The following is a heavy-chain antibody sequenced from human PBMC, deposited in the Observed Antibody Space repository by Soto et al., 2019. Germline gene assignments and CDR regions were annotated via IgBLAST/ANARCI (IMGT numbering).Heavy chain of an antibody. CDR2: INHSGST. Sequence: SETLSLTCAVYGGSFSGYYWSWIRQPPGKGLEWIGEINHSGSTNYNPSLKSRVTISVDTSKNQFSLKLGSVTAADTAVYYCARGQQLVILDYWGQGTLVTVSS. V-gene: IGHV4-34*01. J-gene: IGHJ4*02. CDR1: GGSFSGYY. D-gene: IGHD6-13*01. CDR3: ARGQQLVILDY.